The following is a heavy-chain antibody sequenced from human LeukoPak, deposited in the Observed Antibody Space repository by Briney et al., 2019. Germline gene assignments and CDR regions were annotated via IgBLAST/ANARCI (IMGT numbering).Heavy chain of an antibody. CDR1: GGSISSGSYY. V-gene: IGHV4-61*02. CDR2: IYTSGST. Sequence: NPSETLSLTFTVSGGSISSGSYYWSWIRQPAGKGLEWIGRIYTSGSTNYNPSLKSRVTISVDTSKNQFSLKLSSVTAADTAVYYCAREGDCSSTSCYWWFDPWGQGTLVTVSS. J-gene: IGHJ5*02. CDR3: AREGDCSSTSCYWWFDP. D-gene: IGHD2-2*01.